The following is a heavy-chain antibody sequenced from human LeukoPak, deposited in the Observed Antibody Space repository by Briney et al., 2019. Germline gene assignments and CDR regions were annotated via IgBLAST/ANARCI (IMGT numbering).Heavy chain of an antibody. CDR3: ARDRTAFDI. CDR1: GFTFSSDW. V-gene: IGHV3-7*03. CDR2: IKQDGSEK. J-gene: IGHJ3*02. Sequence: GGSLRLACAASGFTFSSDWMSWVRQAPGKGLECVANIKQDGSEKNYVDSVKGRFTISRDNAKNSLYLQMNSLRAEDTAVYYCARDRTAFDIWGQGTMVTVSS.